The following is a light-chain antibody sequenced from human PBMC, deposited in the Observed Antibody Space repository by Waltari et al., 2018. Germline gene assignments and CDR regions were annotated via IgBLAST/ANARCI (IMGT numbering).Light chain of an antibody. CDR2: EDT. V-gene: IGLV3-10*01. CDR1: ALPKQS. J-gene: IGLJ2*01. Sequence: SYELTQPPSVSVSPGQTARITCSGDALPKQSVYWYQQKSGQAPVLVIYEDTERPSGIPERFSGSSSGTMATLTISGAQVEDEADYYCYSGDDSGNQEVFGGGTKLTVL. CDR3: YSGDDSGNQEV.